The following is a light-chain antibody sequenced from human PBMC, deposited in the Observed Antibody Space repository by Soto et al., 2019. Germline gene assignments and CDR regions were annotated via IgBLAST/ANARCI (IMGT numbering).Light chain of an antibody. Sequence: IHLTQSPSSLSASVGDSFTLTCRASQGISSYLAWYQQKPGKAPKLLIYAASTLQSGVPSRFSGSGSGTDFTLAISSLQPEDSATYYCLQDINYPWTFGQGTKVDI. CDR3: LQDINYPWT. V-gene: IGKV1-9*01. CDR1: QGISSY. CDR2: AAS. J-gene: IGKJ1*01.